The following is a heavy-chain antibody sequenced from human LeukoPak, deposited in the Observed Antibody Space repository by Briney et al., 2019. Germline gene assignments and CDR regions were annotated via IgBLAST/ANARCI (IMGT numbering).Heavy chain of an antibody. V-gene: IGHV1-18*01. CDR1: GGTFSSYA. D-gene: IGHD3-22*01. CDR2: ISAYNGNT. CDR3: ARDDNYYDSSGYYPTHIDY. Sequence: GASVKVSCKASGGTFSSYAISWVRQAPGQGLEWMGWISAYNGNTNYAQKLQGRVTMTTDTSTSTAYMELRSLRSDDTAVYYCARDDNYYDSSGYYPTHIDYWGQGTLVTVSS. J-gene: IGHJ4*02.